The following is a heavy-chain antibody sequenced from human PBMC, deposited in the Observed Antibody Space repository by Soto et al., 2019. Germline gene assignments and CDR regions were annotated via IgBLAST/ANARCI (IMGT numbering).Heavy chain of an antibody. CDR3: ARPRTYDYQSDGYYGNQFDD. V-gene: IGHV1-69*01. Sequence: QVQLVQSGAEVKKTGSSVKVSCKISGGIFSRHAIDWVRQAPGQGLEWMGGIVPKLGTVIYAQNFQARVTISADELTNTPYLDLSGLNFEDTAVYYCARPRTYDYQSDGYYGNQFDDWGQRPLVTVSS. D-gene: IGHD3-22*01. J-gene: IGHJ5*02. CDR2: IVPKLGTV. CDR1: GGIFSRHA.